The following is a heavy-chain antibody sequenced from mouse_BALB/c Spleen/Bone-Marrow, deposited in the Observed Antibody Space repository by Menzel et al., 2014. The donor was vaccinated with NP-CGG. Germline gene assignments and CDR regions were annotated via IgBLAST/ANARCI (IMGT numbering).Heavy chain of an antibody. D-gene: IGHD4-1*01. CDR1: GFTFGDSY. Sequence: EVKVEESGGGLVQPGGSLKLSCATSGFTFGDSYMYWVRQTPEKRLEWVAYITKGGGSTYYPDIVKGRFTISRDNAKNALYLQMSRLKSEDTAMYYCARQLAYAMDYWGQGSSGTVSS. J-gene: IGHJ4*01. CDR3: ARQLAYAMDY. CDR2: ITKGGGST. V-gene: IGHV5-12*02.